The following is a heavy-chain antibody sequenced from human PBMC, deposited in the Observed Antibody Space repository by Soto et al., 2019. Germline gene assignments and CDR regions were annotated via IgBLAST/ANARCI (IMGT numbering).Heavy chain of an antibody. D-gene: IGHD3-3*01. J-gene: IGHJ4*02. V-gene: IGHV1-18*01. CDR2: ISAYNGNT. CDR3: ARAPTYYDFWSGYSDY. CDR1: GYTFTSYG. Sequence: ASVKVSCKASGYTFTSYGISWVRQAPGQGLEWMGWISAYNGNTNYAQKLQGRVTMTTDTSTSTAYMELRSLRSDDTAVYYCARAPTYYDFWSGYSDYWGQGTLVTVSS.